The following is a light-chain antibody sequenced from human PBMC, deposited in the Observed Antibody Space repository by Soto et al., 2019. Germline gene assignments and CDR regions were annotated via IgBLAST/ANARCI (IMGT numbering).Light chain of an antibody. CDR3: QKYGSSPWT. CDR1: QSVGSY. CDR2: DES. V-gene: IGKV3-20*01. J-gene: IGKJ1*01. Sequence: DIVLTQSPGTLSLSPGDSATLSCRASQSVGSYLAWYQHKTGQAPRLLISDESNRATGIPDRFSGSGSETDLNLTISRLEPEDFAVYYCQKYGSSPWTFGQGTKVDIK.